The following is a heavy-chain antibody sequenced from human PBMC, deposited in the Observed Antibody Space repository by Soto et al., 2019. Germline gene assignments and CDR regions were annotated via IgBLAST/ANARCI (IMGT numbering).Heavy chain of an antibody. CDR2: IYYSGST. Sequence: QVQLRESGPGLVKPSQTLSLTCTVSGGSISSGGYYWNWIRQHPGKGLEWIGYIYYSGSTYYNPSLRSRVTMSVDTSKNQFSLKLNSVTAADTAVYYCAREGSSGSWFDPWGQGTLVTVSS. D-gene: IGHD3-10*01. J-gene: IGHJ5*02. CDR1: GGSISSGGYY. V-gene: IGHV4-31*03. CDR3: AREGSSGSWFDP.